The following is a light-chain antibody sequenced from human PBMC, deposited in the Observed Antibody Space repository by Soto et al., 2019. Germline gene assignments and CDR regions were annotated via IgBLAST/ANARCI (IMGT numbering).Light chain of an antibody. CDR2: DVS. CDR3: SSYTSSSTVV. J-gene: IGLJ2*01. CDR1: SSDVGSYNY. Sequence: QPVLTQPASVSGSPGQSITISCTGTSSDVGSYNYVSWYQQHPGKAPKLMIYDVSNRPSGVSNRFSGSKSGNTASLTISGLQAEDEADYYCSSYTSSSTVVFGGGTKLTVL. V-gene: IGLV2-14*01.